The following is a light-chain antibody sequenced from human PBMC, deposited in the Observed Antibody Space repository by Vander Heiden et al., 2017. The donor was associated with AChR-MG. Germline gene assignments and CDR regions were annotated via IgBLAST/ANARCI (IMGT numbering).Light chain of an antibody. CDR2: TNN. CDR1: SSNIGTNN. J-gene: IGLJ1*01. Sequence: SLPTPPTSVSWTPRPGVTISCSGSSSNIGTNNVYWYQHLPGTAPKVLIYTNNQRPSGVPDRFSGSKSGTSVSLAISGLRPEDEADYYCVAWDDSLTGYVFGTGTKVTVL. V-gene: IGLV1-47*01. CDR3: VAWDDSLTGYV.